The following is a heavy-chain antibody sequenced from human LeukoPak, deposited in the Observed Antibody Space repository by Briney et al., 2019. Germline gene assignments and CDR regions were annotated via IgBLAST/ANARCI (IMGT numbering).Heavy chain of an antibody. V-gene: IGHV4-59*08. CDR3: ARHRGYTYGDY. J-gene: IGHJ4*02. D-gene: IGHD5-18*01. CDR1: GGSISSYY. CDR2: MYHSGST. Sequence: SETLSLTCTVSGGSISSYYWSWIRQPPGKGLEWIGYMYHSGSTNYNPSLKSRVTISLGTSKNQFSLKMSSVTAADTAVYYCARHRGYTYGDYWGQGTLVTVSS.